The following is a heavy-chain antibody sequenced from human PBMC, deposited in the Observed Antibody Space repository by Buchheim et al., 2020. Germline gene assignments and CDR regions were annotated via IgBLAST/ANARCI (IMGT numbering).Heavy chain of an antibody. V-gene: IGHV3-23*01. CDR3: AKDGGGVVVITTWGWFDP. J-gene: IGHJ5*02. Sequence: EVQLLESGGGLVQPGGSLRLSCAASGFTFSSYAMSWVRQAPGKGLEWVSALNGSGGSTYYADSVKGRFTISRDNSKNTLYPQMNSLRAEDTAVYDCAKDGGGVVVITTWGWFDPWGQGTL. CDR2: LNGSGGST. CDR1: GFTFSSYA. D-gene: IGHD3-22*01.